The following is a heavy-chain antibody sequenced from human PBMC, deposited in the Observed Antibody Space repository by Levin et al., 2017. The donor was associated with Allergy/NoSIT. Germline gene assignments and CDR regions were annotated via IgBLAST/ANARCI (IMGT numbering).Heavy chain of an antibody. CDR2: INHSGST. Sequence: SQTLSLTCAVYGGSFSGYYWSWIRQPPGKGLEWIGEINHSGSTNYNPSLKSRVTISVDTSKNQFSLKLSSVTAADTAVYYCAREQDYFDYWGQGTLVTVSS. CDR1: GGSFSGYY. CDR3: AREQDYFDY. J-gene: IGHJ4*02. V-gene: IGHV4-34*01.